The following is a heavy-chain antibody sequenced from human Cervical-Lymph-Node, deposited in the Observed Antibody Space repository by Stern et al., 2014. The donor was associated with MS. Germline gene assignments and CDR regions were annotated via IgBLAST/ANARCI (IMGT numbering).Heavy chain of an antibody. CDR2: ISSSGNTI. CDR3: ARSFGDYAEFDY. J-gene: IGHJ4*02. Sequence: MQLVESGGDLVKPGGSLRLSCAASGFTFNDYYLSWIRQAPGKGLELVSYISSSGNTIYYADSVKGRFAISRDNAKNSLSLQMNSLRAEDTAIYYCARSFGDYAEFDYWGQGTLVTVSS. V-gene: IGHV3-11*01. CDR1: GFTFNDYY. D-gene: IGHD4-17*01.